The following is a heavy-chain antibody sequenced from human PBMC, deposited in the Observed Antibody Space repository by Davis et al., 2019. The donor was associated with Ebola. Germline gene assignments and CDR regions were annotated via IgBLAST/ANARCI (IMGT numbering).Heavy chain of an antibody. D-gene: IGHD6-19*01. V-gene: IGHV3-23*01. Sequence: PGGSLRLSCTDSVITFSSYAMTWVRQAPGKGLEWVSAISGSGGSTYYADSVKGRFTISRDNSKSTLYLQMNSLRVEDTAIYYCAKDTSNVWFDVWGQGTMVTVSS. CDR3: AKDTSNVWFDV. CDR2: ISGSGGST. J-gene: IGHJ3*01. CDR1: VITFSSYA.